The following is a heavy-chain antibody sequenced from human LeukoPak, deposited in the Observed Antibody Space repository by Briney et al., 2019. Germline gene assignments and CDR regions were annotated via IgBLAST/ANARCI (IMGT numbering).Heavy chain of an antibody. D-gene: IGHD6-6*01. CDR3: ATNNSSRGGFDY. V-gene: IGHV3-23*01. CDR1: GFTFSSYA. Sequence: GGSLRLSCADSGFTFSSYAMSWVRQAPGKGLEWVSGISGSGGTTYYADTVKGRFTISRDNSKNTLYLQMNSLRAEDTAVYYCATNNSSRGGFDYRGQGTLVTVSS. CDR2: ISGSGGTT. J-gene: IGHJ4*01.